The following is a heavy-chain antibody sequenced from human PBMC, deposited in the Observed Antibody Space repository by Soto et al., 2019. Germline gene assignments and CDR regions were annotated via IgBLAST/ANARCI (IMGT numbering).Heavy chain of an antibody. Sequence: QVQLQESGPGLVKPSQTLSLTSSVSGGSISRGGYYWSWIRQHPGKGLEWIGYIYYNGSTYYNPSLKSRVTISVDTSKNQFSLKLSSVTAADTAVYYCARDRWWTGYYYYGMDVWGQGTTVTVSS. D-gene: IGHD2-15*01. CDR2: IYYNGST. CDR3: ARDRWWTGYYYYGMDV. V-gene: IGHV4-31*03. CDR1: GGSISRGGYY. J-gene: IGHJ6*02.